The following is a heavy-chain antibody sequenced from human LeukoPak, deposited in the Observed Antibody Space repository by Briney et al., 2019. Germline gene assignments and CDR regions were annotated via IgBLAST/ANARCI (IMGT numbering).Heavy chain of an antibody. CDR3: ARGPPESSSSDS. Sequence: PSVRVSCKASGYTFSNYDINWVRQATGQGLEWMGWMSPNNGKTGYAQNFQGRVIMTRDTSISTAYMELRRLRIEDTAVYYCARGPPESSSSDSWGQGTLVTVSS. D-gene: IGHD6-13*01. CDR1: GYTFSNYD. V-gene: IGHV1-8*01. J-gene: IGHJ4*02. CDR2: MSPNNGKT.